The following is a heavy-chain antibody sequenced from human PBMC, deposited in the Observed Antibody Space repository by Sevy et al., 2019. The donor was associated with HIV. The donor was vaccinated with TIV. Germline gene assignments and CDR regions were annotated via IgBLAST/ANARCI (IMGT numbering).Heavy chain of an antibody. V-gene: IGHV3-9*01. CDR1: GFTFDDYA. D-gene: IGHD2-8*02. CDR2: ISWSSGSI. J-gene: IGHJ6*02. Sequence: GGSLRLSCAASGFTFDDYAMHWVRQAPGKGLEWVSGISWSSGSIGYADSVKGRFTISRDNAKNSLYLQMNSLRAEDTAVYYCAKRRVQSGLSGGGANYGWDVCGQGTTVTVSS. CDR3: AKRRVQSGLSGGGANYGWDV.